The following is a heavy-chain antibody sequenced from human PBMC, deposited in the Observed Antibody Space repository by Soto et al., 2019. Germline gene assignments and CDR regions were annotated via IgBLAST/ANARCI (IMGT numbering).Heavy chain of an antibody. J-gene: IGHJ6*02. CDR3: LTYSSSTSCYTYYAMDV. CDR1: GFTFSKNA. V-gene: IGHV3-23*01. D-gene: IGHD2-2*02. CDR2: ISGSGDST. Sequence: GSLRLSCAASGFTFSKNAMSWVRQAPGKGLEWVSAISGSGDSTCYADSVKGRFTISRDNSKNTLYLQMNSLRVEDTAVYYCLTYSSSTSCYTYYAMDVCGRGTTVTDYS.